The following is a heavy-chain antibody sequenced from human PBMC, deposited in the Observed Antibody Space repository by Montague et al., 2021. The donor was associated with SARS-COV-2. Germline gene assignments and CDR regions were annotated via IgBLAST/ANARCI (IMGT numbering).Heavy chain of an antibody. Sequence: SLRLSCAASGFTFSSYAMYWVRQAPGKGLEWVAVISYDGSNKYYADSVKGRSTISRDNSKSTLYVQMDSLRAEDTAVYYCARGIETGTLFTYYYYGMDVWGQGTTVTVSS. V-gene: IGHV3-30-3*01. D-gene: IGHD1-7*01. J-gene: IGHJ6*02. CDR3: ARGIETGTLFTYYYYGMDV. CDR1: GFTFSSYA. CDR2: ISYDGSNK.